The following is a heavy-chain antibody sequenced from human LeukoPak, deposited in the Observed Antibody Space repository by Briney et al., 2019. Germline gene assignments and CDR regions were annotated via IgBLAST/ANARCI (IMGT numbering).Heavy chain of an antibody. J-gene: IGHJ4*02. CDR2: IRYDGSNK. CDR3: AKAIHSSSSGVVDY. V-gene: IGHV3-30*02. D-gene: IGHD6-6*01. CDR1: GFTSSNYA. Sequence: PGGSLRLSCAASGFTSSNYAMHWVRQAPGKGLEWVTFIRYDGSNKYYAESVKGRFTISRDNSKNTLYLQMSSLRAEDTAVYYCAKAIHSSSSGVVDYWGQGTLVIVSS.